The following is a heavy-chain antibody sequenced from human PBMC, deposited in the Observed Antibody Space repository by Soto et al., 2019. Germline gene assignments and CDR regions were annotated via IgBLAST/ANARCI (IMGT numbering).Heavy chain of an antibody. CDR1: GFTFSSYA. D-gene: IGHD4-17*01. V-gene: IGHV3-30-3*01. J-gene: IGHJ3*02. Sequence: QVQLVESGGGVVQPGRSLRLSCAASGFTFSSYAMHWVRQAPGKGLEWVAVISYDGSNKYYADSVKGRFTISRDNSKNTLYLQMNSLRAEDTAVYYCARESPSYGDAFDIWGQWTMVTVSS. CDR2: ISYDGSNK. CDR3: ARESPSYGDAFDI.